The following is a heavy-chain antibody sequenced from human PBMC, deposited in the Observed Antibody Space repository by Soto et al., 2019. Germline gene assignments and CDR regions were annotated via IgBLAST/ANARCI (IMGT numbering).Heavy chain of an antibody. V-gene: IGHV1-69*13. CDR2: IIPIFGTA. CDR3: AITGSGYYSNAFDI. CDR1: EGTFSSYA. D-gene: IGHD3-22*01. J-gene: IGHJ3*02. Sequence: SVKVSCKASEGTFSSYAISWVRQAPGQGLEWMGGIIPIFGTANYAQKFQGRVTITADESTSTAYMELSSLRSEDTAVYYCAITGSGYYSNAFDIWGQGTMVTVSS.